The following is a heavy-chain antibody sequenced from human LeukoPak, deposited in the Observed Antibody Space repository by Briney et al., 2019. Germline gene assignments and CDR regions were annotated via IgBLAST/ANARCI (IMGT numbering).Heavy chain of an antibody. CDR3: VREGGEYLRGPFDS. V-gene: IGHV3-7*01. CDR2: IKQDGNEK. CDR1: GFTFSSYY. J-gene: IGHJ4*02. D-gene: IGHD6-6*01. Sequence: VGSLRLSCAVSGFTFSSYYMSWVRQAPGKGLEWVADIKQDGNEKYYVDSVKGRFTISRDNAKNSLLLQMNSLRAEDTAVYYCVREGGEYLRGPFDSWGQGALVTVSS.